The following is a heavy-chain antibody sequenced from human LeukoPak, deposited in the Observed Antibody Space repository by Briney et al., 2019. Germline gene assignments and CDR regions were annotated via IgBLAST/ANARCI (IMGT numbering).Heavy chain of an antibody. CDR2: IRYDGSNK. CDR3: AKGSGYEARCYHYYMDV. V-gene: IGHV3-30*02. D-gene: IGHD5-12*01. CDR1: GFTFSSYG. J-gene: IGHJ6*03. Sequence: PGGSLRLSCAASGFTFSSYGMHWVRQAPGKGLEWVAFIRYDGSNKYYADSVKGRFTISRDNSKNTLYLHVNSLRAEDTAVYYYAKGSGYEARCYHYYMDVWGKGTTVTISS.